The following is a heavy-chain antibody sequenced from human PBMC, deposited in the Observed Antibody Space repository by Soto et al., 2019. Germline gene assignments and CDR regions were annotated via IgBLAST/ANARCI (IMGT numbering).Heavy chain of an antibody. J-gene: IGHJ4*02. D-gene: IGHD6-13*01. CDR2: IYYSGST. V-gene: IGHV4-31*03. CDR1: GGSISSEDYY. Sequence: NPTETLSLNCTVSGGSISSEDYYWSWIRQHPGKGLEWIGYIYYSGSTYYNPSLKSRVTISVDTSKNQFSLKLSSVTAADTAVYYCARFRKGSSSGLRWGQGTLVTVSS. CDR3: ARFRKGSSSGLR.